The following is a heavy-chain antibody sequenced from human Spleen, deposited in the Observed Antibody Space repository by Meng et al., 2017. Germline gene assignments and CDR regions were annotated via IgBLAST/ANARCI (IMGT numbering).Heavy chain of an antibody. CDR2: ISGSGGST. D-gene: IGHD6-13*01. Sequence: GESLKISCAASGFTFSSYAMSWVRQAPGKGLEWVSTISGSGGSTYYGDSVKGRFTISRDNSKNTLYLQMNSLRAEDTALYYCAKVGGSSSRWYAFDIWGQGTMVTVSS. CDR3: AKVGGSSSRWYAFDI. CDR1: GFTFSSYA. J-gene: IGHJ3*02. V-gene: IGHV3-23*01.